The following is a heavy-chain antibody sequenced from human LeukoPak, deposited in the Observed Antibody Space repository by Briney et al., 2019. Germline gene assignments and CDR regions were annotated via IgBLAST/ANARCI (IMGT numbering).Heavy chain of an antibody. D-gene: IGHD3-3*01. J-gene: IGHJ4*02. V-gene: IGHV3-7*01. CDR1: GGSVSGSNW. Sequence: PSETLSLTCVVSGGSVSGSNWWSWVRQSPGKGLEWVANIKQDGSEQYYVDSVKGRFTISRDNAKNSLYLQMNTLRPEDTAVYYCARERQNKDFWSGGDYWSQGTLVTVSS. CDR2: IKQDGSEQ. CDR3: ARERQNKDFWSGGDY.